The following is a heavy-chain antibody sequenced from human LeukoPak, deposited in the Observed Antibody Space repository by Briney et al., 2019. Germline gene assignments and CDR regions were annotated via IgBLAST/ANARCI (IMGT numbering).Heavy chain of an antibody. D-gene: IGHD6-19*01. CDR2: IGTAGDT. J-gene: IGHJ6*02. V-gene: IGHV3-13*01. CDR3: ARGSGWSYSEVYYGMDV. Sequence: GGSLSLSCAASGFTFSSYDMHWVRQATGKGLEWVSAIGTAGDTYYPGSVKGRFTISRENAKNSLYLQMNSLRAGDTAVYYCARGSGWSYSEVYYGMDVWGQGTTVTVSS. CDR1: GFTFSSYD.